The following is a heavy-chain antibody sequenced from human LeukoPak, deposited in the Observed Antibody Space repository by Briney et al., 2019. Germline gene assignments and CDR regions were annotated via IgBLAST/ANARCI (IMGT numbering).Heavy chain of an antibody. Sequence: ASVKVSCKASGYTFTSYDINWVRQATGQGLEWMGWMNPNSGNTGYAQKFQGRVTITRNTSISTAYVELSSLRSEDTAVYYCAREGRITMVRGSLGYYYYMDVWGKGTTVTVSS. V-gene: IGHV1-8*03. CDR1: GYTFTSYD. CDR3: AREGRITMVRGSLGYYYYMDV. D-gene: IGHD3-10*01. CDR2: MNPNSGNT. J-gene: IGHJ6*03.